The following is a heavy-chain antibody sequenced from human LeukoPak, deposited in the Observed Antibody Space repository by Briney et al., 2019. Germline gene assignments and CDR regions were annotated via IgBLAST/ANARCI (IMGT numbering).Heavy chain of an antibody. D-gene: IGHD1-26*01. V-gene: IGHV3-11*05. J-gene: IGHJ4*02. CDR1: GFTFSDYY. CDR3: ARVSGSYVFDY. CDR2: ITGSTSFT. Sequence: GGSLRLSCAASGFTFSDYYMSWIRQAPGKGLEWVSYITGSTSFTNYADSVKGRFAISRDNAKNSLYLQINSPRAEDTAVYYCARVSGSYVFDYWGQGALVTVSS.